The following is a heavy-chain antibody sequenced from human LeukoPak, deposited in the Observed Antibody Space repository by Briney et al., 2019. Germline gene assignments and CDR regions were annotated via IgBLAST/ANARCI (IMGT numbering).Heavy chain of an antibody. CDR2: INADTGKP. V-gene: IGHV7-4-1*02. D-gene: IGHD6-6*01. J-gene: IGHJ4*02. CDR3: AREVVRSDY. Sequence: GASVKVSCKASGYTFNTHSITWVRQAPGQGLEWLGWINADTGKPTYAQDFTGRFVFSLDKSVSTTYLQISSLKAEDTAVYYCAREVVRSDYWGQGTLVAVSS. CDR1: GYTFNTHS.